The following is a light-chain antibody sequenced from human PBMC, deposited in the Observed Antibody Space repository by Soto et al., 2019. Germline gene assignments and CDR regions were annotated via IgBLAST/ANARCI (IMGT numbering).Light chain of an antibody. Sequence: ETVLTQSPGTLSLSPGERATLSCRASQSITNNYLAWYQQKPGQAPRLLIYGASSRVTGIPDRFSGSGSGTDFTLTISSLEPEDFAVYYCQHYRTSPITFGQGTLLEIK. J-gene: IGKJ5*01. CDR3: QHYRTSPIT. CDR1: QSITNNY. CDR2: GAS. V-gene: IGKV3-20*01.